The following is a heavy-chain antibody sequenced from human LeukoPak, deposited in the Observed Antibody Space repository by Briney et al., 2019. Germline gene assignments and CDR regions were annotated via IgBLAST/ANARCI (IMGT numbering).Heavy chain of an antibody. V-gene: IGHV3-48*02. D-gene: IGHD2/OR15-2a*01. CDR2: MSSSSSTI. Sequence: PGGSLRLSCAASGFXFSTFGINWVRQAPAKGLEWVSYMSSSSSTIYYADSVKGRFTISRDNAKNSLYLQMNSLRDEDTAVYYCASPQESGTTSFVGYWGQGTLVTVSS. J-gene: IGHJ4*02. CDR3: ASPQESGTTSFVGY. CDR1: GFXFSTFG.